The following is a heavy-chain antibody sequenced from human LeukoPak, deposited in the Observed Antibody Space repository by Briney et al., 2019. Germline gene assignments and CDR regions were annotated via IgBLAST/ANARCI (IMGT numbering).Heavy chain of an antibody. CDR1: GYTFTSYG. CDR2: ISAYNGNT. J-gene: IGHJ4*02. CDR3: ARDRMYYYDSSAYYAY. V-gene: IGHV1-18*01. Sequence: GASVKVSCKASGYTFTSYGISWVRQAPGQGLEWMGWISAYNGNTNYAQKLQGRVTMTTDTSTSTAYMELRSLRSDDTAVYYCARDRMYYYDSSAYYAYWGQGTLVTVSS. D-gene: IGHD3-22*01.